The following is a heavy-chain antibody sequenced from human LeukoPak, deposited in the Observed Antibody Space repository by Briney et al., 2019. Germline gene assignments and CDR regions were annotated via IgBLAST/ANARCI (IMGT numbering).Heavy chain of an antibody. CDR2: INHSGST. V-gene: IGHV4-34*01. J-gene: IGHJ3*02. CDR1: GGSFSGYY. Sequence: TSETLSLTCAVYGGSFSGYYWSWIRQRLGKGLEWIGEINHSGSTNYNPSLKSRVTISVDTSKNQFSLKLSSVTAADTAVYYCAREIRYFDWLFQRHDAFDIWGQGTMVTVSS. D-gene: IGHD3-9*01. CDR3: AREIRYFDWLFQRHDAFDI.